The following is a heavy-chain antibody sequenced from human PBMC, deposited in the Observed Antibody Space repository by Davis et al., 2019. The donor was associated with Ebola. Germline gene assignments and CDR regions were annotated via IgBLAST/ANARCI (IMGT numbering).Heavy chain of an antibody. D-gene: IGHD5-18*01. V-gene: IGHV1-46*01. Sequence: ASVKVSCKASGYTFTGYYMHWVRQAPGQGLEWMGIINPSGGSTSYAQKFQGRVTMTRDTSTSTVYMELSSLRSEDTALYYCARGGGYSYGLGPYFDYWGQGTLVTVSS. CDR2: INPSGGST. CDR1: GYTFTGYY. CDR3: ARGGGYSYGLGPYFDY. J-gene: IGHJ4*02.